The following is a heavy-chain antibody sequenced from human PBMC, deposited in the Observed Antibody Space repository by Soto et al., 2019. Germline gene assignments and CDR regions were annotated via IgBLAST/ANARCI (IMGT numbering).Heavy chain of an antibody. CDR3: ARGYYGSGSYWDY. V-gene: IGHV4-34*01. CDR2: INHSGST. Sequence: SETLSLTCAVYGGSFSGYYWSWIRQPPGKGLEWIGEINHSGSTNYNPSLKSRVTISVDTSKNQFSLKLSSVTAADTAVYYCARGYYGSGSYWDYWGQGTLVPSPQ. J-gene: IGHJ4*02. D-gene: IGHD3-10*01. CDR1: GGSFSGYY.